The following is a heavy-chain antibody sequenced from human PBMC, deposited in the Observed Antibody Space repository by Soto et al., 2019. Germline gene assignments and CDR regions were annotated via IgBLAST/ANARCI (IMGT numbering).Heavy chain of an antibody. CDR1: GDSIIGIYH. J-gene: IGHJ5*02. D-gene: IGHD6-25*01. CDR2: IYHTGTT. CDR3: AGQTFTIAAASYGRSNWFDP. V-gene: IGHV4-38-2*01. Sequence: SETLSLTCAVSGDSIIGIYHWAWSRQSPGRGLEWIASIYHTGTTYYNPSLKSRLTMSIDTSKNEFSLILNSVTAADTAVYYCAGQTFTIAAASYGRSNWFDPWGPGTLVTVSS.